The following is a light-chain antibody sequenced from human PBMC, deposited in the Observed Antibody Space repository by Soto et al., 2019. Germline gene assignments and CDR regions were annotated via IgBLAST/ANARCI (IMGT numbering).Light chain of an antibody. CDR3: QQSYNTLPT. J-gene: IGKJ2*01. CDR1: QSISSY. Sequence: DIQMTQSPSSLSASVGGRVTITCRASQSISSYLNWYQQKPGKAPKLLIYAASSLQSGVPSRFSGSGSGTDFTLTISSLQPEDFATYYCQQSYNTLPTVGQGTKVDIK. CDR2: AAS. V-gene: IGKV1-39*01.